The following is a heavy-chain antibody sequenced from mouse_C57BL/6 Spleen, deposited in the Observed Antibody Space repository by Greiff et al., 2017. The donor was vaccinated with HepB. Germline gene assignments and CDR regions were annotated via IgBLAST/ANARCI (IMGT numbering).Heavy chain of an antibody. CDR3: AREGRYYGSTQFAY. V-gene: IGHV1-82*01. CDR2: IYPGDGDT. D-gene: IGHD1-1*01. J-gene: IGHJ3*01. Sequence: VKLVESGPELVKPGASVKISCKASGYAFSSSWMNWVKQRPGKGLEWIGRIYPGDGDTNYNGKFKGKATLTADKSSSTAYMQLSSLTSEDSAVYFCAREGRYYGSTQFAYWGQGTLVTVSA. CDR1: GYAFSSSW.